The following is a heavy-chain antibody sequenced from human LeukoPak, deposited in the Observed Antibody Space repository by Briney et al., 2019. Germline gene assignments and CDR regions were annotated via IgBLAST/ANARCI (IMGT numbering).Heavy chain of an antibody. CDR1: GGSISSVNYY. CDR3: ERDSSGYHDY. V-gene: IGHV4-61*02. J-gene: IGHJ4*02. CDR2: IYTSGST. D-gene: IGHD3-22*01. Sequence: PSETLSLTCTVPGGSISSVNYYWSWIRQPAGKVLECIGRIYTSGSTNYNPSLKSRVTISADTSKNQFSLKLNSVTAAATAVDYCERDSSGYHDYWGRGTLVTVSS.